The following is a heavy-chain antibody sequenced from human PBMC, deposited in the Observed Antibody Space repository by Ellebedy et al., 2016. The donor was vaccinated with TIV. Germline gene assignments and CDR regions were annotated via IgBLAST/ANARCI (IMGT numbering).Heavy chain of an antibody. J-gene: IGHJ4*01. Sequence: ASVKVSCKTSGYTFTDYLIHWVRQAPGQGLEWMGWINAGNGNTKYSEKFQDRVTLSSDPSASTASMQLNSLRSDDTAMYYCATQQTVAGSSNEYWGQGTLVSVSS. CDR3: ATQQTVAGSSNEY. CDR1: GYTFTDYL. CDR2: INAGNGNT. D-gene: IGHD6-19*01. V-gene: IGHV1-3*01.